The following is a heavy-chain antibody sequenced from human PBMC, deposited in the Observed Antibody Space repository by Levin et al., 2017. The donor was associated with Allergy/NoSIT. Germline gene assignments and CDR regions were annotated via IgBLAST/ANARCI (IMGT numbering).Heavy chain of an antibody. CDR1: GFSLSNARMG. J-gene: IGHJ4*02. CDR2: IFSNDEK. V-gene: IGHV2-26*01. CDR3: ARSYYDDILTGYYDFDY. D-gene: IGHD3-9*01. Sequence: SGPTLVKPTETLTLTCTVSGFSLSNARMGVSWIRQPPGKALEWLAHIFSNDEKSYSTSLKSRLTISKDTSKSQVVLTMTNMDPVDTATYYCARSYYDDILTGYYDFDYWGQGTLVTVSS.